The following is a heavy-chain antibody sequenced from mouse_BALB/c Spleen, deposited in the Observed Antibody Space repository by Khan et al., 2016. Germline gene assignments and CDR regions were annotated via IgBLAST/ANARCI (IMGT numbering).Heavy chain of an antibody. J-gene: IGHJ3*01. V-gene: IGHV2-9*02. Sequence: VQLKESGPGLVAPSQSLSITCTVSEFSLTSYGVHWVRQPPGKGLEWLGVIWAGGSTNYNSALMSRLSISKDNSKSQVFLKMNSLQTDDTAMYYCAYGWFAYWGQGTLVTVSA. CDR3: AYGWFAY. D-gene: IGHD1-1*01. CDR2: IWAGGST. CDR1: EFSLTSYG.